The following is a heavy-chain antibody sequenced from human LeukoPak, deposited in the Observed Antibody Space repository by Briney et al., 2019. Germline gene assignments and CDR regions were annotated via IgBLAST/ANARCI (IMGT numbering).Heavy chain of an antibody. CDR1: GYTFTGYY. J-gene: IGHJ3*02. V-gene: IGHV1-2*02. D-gene: IGHD3-22*01. CDR2: INPNSGGT. Sequence: ASVKVSCKASGYTFTGYYMRWVRQAPGQGLEWVGWINPNSGGTNYAQKFQGRVTMTRDTSISTAYMELSRLRSDDTAVYYCARDVPTYYDSSGYYPGPAFDIWGQGTMVTVSS. CDR3: ARDVPTYYDSSGYYPGPAFDI.